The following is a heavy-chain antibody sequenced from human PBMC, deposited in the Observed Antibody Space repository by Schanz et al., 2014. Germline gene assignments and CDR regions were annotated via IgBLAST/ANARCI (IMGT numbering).Heavy chain of an antibody. V-gene: IGHV3-23*01. Sequence: EVHLLESGGGLVEPGGSLRLSCATSGFSLDIFAVSWVRQAPGKGLEWVSSFNDGGVNKYYADSVKGRFTMSRDNAKNSVFLQMNSLRPEDTAVYYCARGRVLESWGQGTLVTVSS. CDR3: ARGRVLES. CDR1: GFSLDIFA. J-gene: IGHJ5*02. D-gene: IGHD1-1*01. CDR2: FNDGGVNK.